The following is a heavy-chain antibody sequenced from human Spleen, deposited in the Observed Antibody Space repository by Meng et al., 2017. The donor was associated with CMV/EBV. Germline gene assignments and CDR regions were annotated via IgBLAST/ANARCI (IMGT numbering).Heavy chain of an antibody. V-gene: IGHV3-23*03. CDR3: AKDYVMGGYYYGMDV. D-gene: IGHD2-8*01. CDR2: IYSGGSST. J-gene: IGHJ6*02. CDR1: GFTVSSNY. Sequence: GGSLRLSCAASGFTVSSNYMSWVRQAPGKGLEWVSVIYSGGSSTYYADSVKGRFTISRDNSKNTLYLQMNSLRAEDTAVYYCAKDYVMGGYYYGMDVWGQGTTVTVSS.